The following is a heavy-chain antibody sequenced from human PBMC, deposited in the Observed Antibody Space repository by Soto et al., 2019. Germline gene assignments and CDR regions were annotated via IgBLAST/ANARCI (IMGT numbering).Heavy chain of an antibody. V-gene: IGHV1-69*12. Sequence: QVQLVQSGAEVKKPGSSVKVSCKASGGTFSTYTINWVRQAPGQGLEWMGGVIPTFGTANYAHKFQDRVTLXXDEYTSTAYMELSSLRFEDAAVYYCARETDWYFDLWGRGTLVTVSS. CDR2: VIPTFGTA. CDR1: GGTFSTYT. CDR3: ARETDWYFDL. J-gene: IGHJ2*01.